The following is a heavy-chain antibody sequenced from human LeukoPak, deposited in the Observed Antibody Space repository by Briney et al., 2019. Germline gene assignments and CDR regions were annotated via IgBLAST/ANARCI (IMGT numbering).Heavy chain of an antibody. D-gene: IGHD3-10*01. V-gene: IGHV4-39*07. J-gene: IGHJ4*02. Sequence: SQTLSLTCTVSGGSISSGSYYWSWIRQPPGKGLEWIGEINHSGSTNYNPSLKSRVTISVDTSKNQFSLKLSSVTAADTAVYYCARGRGSRISRFDYWGQGTLVTVSS. CDR1: GGSISSGSYY. CDR3: ARGRGSRISRFDY. CDR2: INHSGST.